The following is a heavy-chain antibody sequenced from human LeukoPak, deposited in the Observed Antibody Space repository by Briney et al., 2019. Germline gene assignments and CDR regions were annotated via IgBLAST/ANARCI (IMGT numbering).Heavy chain of an antibody. CDR2: ISSSSSYI. CDR1: GFTFSSYA. D-gene: IGHD3-10*01. CDR3: ARDWGYRRGGDAFDI. V-gene: IGHV3-21*01. J-gene: IGHJ3*02. Sequence: GGSLRLSCAASGFTFSSYAMSWVRQAPGKGLEWVSSISSSSSYIYHADSVKGRFTISRDNAKNSLYLQMNSLRAEDTAVYYCARDWGYRRGGDAFDIWGQGTMVTVSS.